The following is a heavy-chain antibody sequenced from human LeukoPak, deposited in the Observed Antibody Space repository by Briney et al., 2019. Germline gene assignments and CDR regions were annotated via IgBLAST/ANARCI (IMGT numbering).Heavy chain of an antibody. J-gene: IGHJ5*02. Sequence: ASVKVSCTASGYTFTGYYMHWMRQAPGQGLEWMGWINPNSGGTNYAQKFQGRVTMTRDTSISTAYMELSRLRSDDTAVYYCARVPDDSSWFDPWGQGTLVTVSS. CDR1: GYTFTGYY. CDR3: ARVPDDSSWFDP. CDR2: INPNSGGT. V-gene: IGHV1-2*02. D-gene: IGHD3-22*01.